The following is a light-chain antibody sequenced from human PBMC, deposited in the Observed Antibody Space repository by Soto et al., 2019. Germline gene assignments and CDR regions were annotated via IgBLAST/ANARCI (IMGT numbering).Light chain of an antibody. Sequence: ELVLTHSQDKKYLSPGERATLSCRASQSVSSYLAWYQQKPGQAPRLLIYDASNRATGIPARFSGSGSETDFTLTISSLEPEDFAVYYCQQRSNWPITSGQGTRPEI. V-gene: IGKV3-11*01. J-gene: IGKJ5*01. CDR1: QSVSSY. CDR3: QQRSNWPIT. CDR2: DAS.